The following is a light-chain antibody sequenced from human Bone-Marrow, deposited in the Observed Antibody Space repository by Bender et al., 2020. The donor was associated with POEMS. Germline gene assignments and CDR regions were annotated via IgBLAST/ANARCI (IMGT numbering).Light chain of an antibody. CDR2: EVN. CDR1: SSDVGSYNL. J-gene: IGLJ2*01. CDR3: TSFTSSSTWV. V-gene: IGLV2-14*02. Sequence: QSALTQPASVSGSPGQSITISCTGTSSDVGSYNLVSWYQQHPGKAPKLMIYEVNQRPSGVSNRFSGSKSGNTASLTISGLQAEDEADYYCTSFTSSSTWVFGGGTKLTVL.